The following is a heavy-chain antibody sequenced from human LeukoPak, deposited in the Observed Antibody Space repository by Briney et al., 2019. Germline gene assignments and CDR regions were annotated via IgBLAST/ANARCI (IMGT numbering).Heavy chain of an antibody. Sequence: SDTLSLTCTVSGGLISSYYWSWIRQPPGKGLEWIGYIYYSGSTNYNPSLKSQVTISVDTSKNQCSLKLSSVTAADTAVYYCARDRGGSYHFDYWGQGTLVTVSS. CDR3: ARDRGGSYHFDY. CDR1: GGLISSYY. D-gene: IGHD1-26*01. CDR2: IYYSGST. V-gene: IGHV4-59*01. J-gene: IGHJ4*02.